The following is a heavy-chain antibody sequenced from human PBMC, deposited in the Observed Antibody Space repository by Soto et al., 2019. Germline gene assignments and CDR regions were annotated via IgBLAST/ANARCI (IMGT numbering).Heavy chain of an antibody. CDR1: GGTFSSYA. Sequence: QVQLVQSGAEVKKPGSSVKVSCKASGGTFSSYAISWVRQAPGQGLEWMGGIIPIFGTANYAQKFQGRVTIIADESTGRAYMELSSLRSEDTAVYYCAREELECGWYWGFFDYRGQGTLVTVSS. CDR2: IIPIFGTA. CDR3: AREELECGWYWGFFDY. J-gene: IGHJ4*02. V-gene: IGHV1-69*01. D-gene: IGHD6-19*01.